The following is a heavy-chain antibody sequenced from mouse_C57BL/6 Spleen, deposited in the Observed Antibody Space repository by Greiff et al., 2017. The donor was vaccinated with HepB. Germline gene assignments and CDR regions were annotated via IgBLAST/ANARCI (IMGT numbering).Heavy chain of an antibody. J-gene: IGHJ3*01. V-gene: IGHV5-6*02. D-gene: IGHD3-2*02. Sequence: DVKLVESGGDLVKPGGSLKLSCAASGFTFSSYGMSWVRQTPDKRLEWGATISSGGSYTYYPDSVKGRFTISRDNAKNTLYLQMSSLKSEDTAMYYCARPYSSGYVGFAYWGQGTLVTVSA. CDR1: GFTFSSYG. CDR3: ARPYSSGYVGFAY. CDR2: ISSGGSYT.